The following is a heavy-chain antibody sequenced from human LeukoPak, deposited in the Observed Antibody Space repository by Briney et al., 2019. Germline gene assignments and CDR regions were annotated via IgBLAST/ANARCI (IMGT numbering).Heavy chain of an antibody. CDR2: INHSGST. CDR1: IGSITSGSYY. CDR3: ASSYGDFVDY. J-gene: IGHJ4*02. Sequence: SETLSLTCSVSIGSITSGSYYWSWIRQPAGKGLEWIGEINHSGSTNYNPSLKSRVTISVDTSKNQFSLKLSSVTAADTAVYYCASSYGDFVDYWGQGTLVTVSS. D-gene: IGHD4-17*01. V-gene: IGHV4-61*10.